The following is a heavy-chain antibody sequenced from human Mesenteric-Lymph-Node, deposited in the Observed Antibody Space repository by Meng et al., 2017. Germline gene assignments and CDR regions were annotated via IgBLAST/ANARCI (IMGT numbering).Heavy chain of an antibody. J-gene: IGHJ4*02. D-gene: IGHD1-26*01. CDR1: GGSISSSSYY. Sequence: SETLSLTCTVSGGSISSSSYYWGWIRQPPGKGLEWIGSIYYSGSTNYNPSLKSRVTISVDTSKNQFSLKLSSVAAADTAVYYCARDIREVGATYYFDYWGQGTLVTVSS. CDR3: ARDIREVGATYYFDY. CDR2: IYYSGST. V-gene: IGHV4-39*07.